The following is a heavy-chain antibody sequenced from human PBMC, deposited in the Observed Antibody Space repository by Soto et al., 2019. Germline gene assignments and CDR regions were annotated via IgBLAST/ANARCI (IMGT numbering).Heavy chain of an antibody. D-gene: IGHD5-12*01. CDR2: ISSSSSTI. CDR1: GFTFSSYS. V-gene: IGHV3-48*02. CDR3: ARDSSLDYSGYGYVDYYYGMDV. Sequence: GGSLRLSCAASGFTFSSYSMNWVRQAPGKGLEWVSYISSSSSTIYYADSVKGRFTISRDNAKNSLYLQMNSLRDEDTAVYYCARDSSLDYSGYGYVDYYYGMDVWGQGTTVTVSS. J-gene: IGHJ6*02.